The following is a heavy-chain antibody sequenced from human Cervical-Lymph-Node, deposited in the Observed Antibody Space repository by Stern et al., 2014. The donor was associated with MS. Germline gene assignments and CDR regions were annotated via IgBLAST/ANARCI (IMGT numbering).Heavy chain of an antibody. CDR3: ARVHSGGRGLVGKYFQY. V-gene: IGHV3-30-3*01. CDR2: ISYDGSDQ. Sequence: VQLEESGGGVVQPGGSLRLSCAAAGFRFSSYPMHWVRQTPGKGLEWVTVISYDGSDQAYADSVKGRFTISRDNSKSTLYLQMNSLSVDDTAVYYCARVHSGGRGLVGKYFQYWGQGTLVTVSS. J-gene: IGHJ1*01. CDR1: GFRFSSYP. D-gene: IGHD2-15*01.